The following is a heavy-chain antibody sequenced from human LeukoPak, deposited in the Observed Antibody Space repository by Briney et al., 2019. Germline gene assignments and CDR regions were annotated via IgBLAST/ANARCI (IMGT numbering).Heavy chain of an antibody. Sequence: SVKVSCKASGFTFTSSAMQWVRQARGQRLEWIGWIVVGSGNTNYAQKFQERVTITRDMSTSTAYMELNSLRAEDTAVYYCANIQLWFDYWGQGTLVTVSS. J-gene: IGHJ4*02. CDR1: GFTFTSSA. D-gene: IGHD5-18*01. CDR3: ANIQLWFDY. V-gene: IGHV1-58*02. CDR2: IVVGSGNT.